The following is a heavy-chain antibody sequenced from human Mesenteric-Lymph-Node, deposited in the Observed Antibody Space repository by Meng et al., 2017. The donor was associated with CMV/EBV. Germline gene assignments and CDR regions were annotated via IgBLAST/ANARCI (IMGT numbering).Heavy chain of an antibody. CDR1: GFTFSSYS. D-gene: IGHD6-13*01. CDR2: ISSSSIYI. CDR3: ARGTVAAAGTGDC. Sequence: GGSLRLSCAASGFTFSSYSMNWVRQAPGKGLEWVSSISSSSIYIYYADSLKGRFTISRDNAKNSLYLQMNSLRAEDTAVYYCARGTVAAAGTGDCWGQGTLVTVSS. J-gene: IGHJ4*02. V-gene: IGHV3-21*01.